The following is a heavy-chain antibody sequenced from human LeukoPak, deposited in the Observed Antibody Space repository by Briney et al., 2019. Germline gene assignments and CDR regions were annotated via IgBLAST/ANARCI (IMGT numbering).Heavy chain of an antibody. V-gene: IGHV3-23*01. CDR1: GFTFNNYA. J-gene: IGHJ4*01. D-gene: IGHD6-13*01. Sequence: GGSPRLSCAASGFTFNNYAMSWVPQAPGKGLEWVSTITGSGGSTYSADSVKGRLTISRDNSKNTLYLQMNSLRADDTALYYCAKDIGRSSSGSFDFWGQGTLVTVSS. CDR3: AKDIGRSSSGSFDF. CDR2: ITGSGGST.